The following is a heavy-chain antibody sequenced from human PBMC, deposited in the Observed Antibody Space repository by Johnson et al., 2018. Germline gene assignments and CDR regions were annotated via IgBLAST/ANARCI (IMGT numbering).Heavy chain of an antibody. Sequence: QVQLQESGPGLLKPSETXSLTCAVYGGSFSGYYWSWIRQPPGKGLEWIGEINHSGSTNYNPSLKSRVTISVDTSKNQFSLKLSSVTATDTAVYYCARTRKGITMVRGVIYGMDVWGQGTTVTVSS. CDR2: INHSGST. D-gene: IGHD3-10*01. V-gene: IGHV4-34*01. J-gene: IGHJ6*02. CDR3: ARTRKGITMVRGVIYGMDV. CDR1: GGSFSGYY.